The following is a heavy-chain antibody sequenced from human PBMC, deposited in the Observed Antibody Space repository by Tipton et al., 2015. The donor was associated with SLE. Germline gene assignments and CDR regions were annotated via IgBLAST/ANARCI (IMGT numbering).Heavy chain of an antibody. D-gene: IGHD3-3*01. Sequence: TLSLTCAVYGGSFSGYYWSWIRQPPGKGLEWIGEINHSGSTNYNPSLKSRVTISVDTSKNQFSLKLSSVTAADTAVYYCARHAGTYYDFWSGYRTPFYFDYWGQGTLVTVSS. CDR2: INHSGST. J-gene: IGHJ4*02. CDR1: GGSFSGYY. V-gene: IGHV4-34*01. CDR3: ARHAGTYYDFWSGYRTPFYFDY.